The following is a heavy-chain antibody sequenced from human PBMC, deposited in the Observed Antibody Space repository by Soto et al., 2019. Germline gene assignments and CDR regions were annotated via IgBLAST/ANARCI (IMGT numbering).Heavy chain of an antibody. CDR3: ARDHPHSYGVYYFDY. D-gene: IGHD5-18*01. J-gene: IGHJ4*02. Sequence: SETLSLTCTVSGGSISSGGYYWSWIRQHPGKGLEWIGYIYYSGSTYYNPSLQNRVTISIDTSKNQVSLKVNSVTAADTAVYYCARDHPHSYGVYYFDYWGQGTPVTVSS. CDR1: GGSISSGGYY. V-gene: IGHV4-61*08. CDR2: IYYSGST.